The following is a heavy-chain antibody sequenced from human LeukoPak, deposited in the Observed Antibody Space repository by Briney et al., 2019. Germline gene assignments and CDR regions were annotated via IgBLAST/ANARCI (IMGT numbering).Heavy chain of an antibody. CDR2: INPNSGGT. J-gene: IGHJ4*02. CDR3: ARLSTTVTFFDY. D-gene: IGHD4-17*01. Sequence: GASVKVSCKASGYTFTGYYMHWVRQAPGQGLEWMGWINPNSGGTYYAQKFQGRVTMTSDTSISTAYMELSRLRSDNTAVYYCARLSTTVTFFDYWGQGTLVTVSS. V-gene: IGHV1-2*02. CDR1: GYTFTGYY.